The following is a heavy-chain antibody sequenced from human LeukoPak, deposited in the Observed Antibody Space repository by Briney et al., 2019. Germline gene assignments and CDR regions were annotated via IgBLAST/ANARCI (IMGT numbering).Heavy chain of an antibody. CDR1: GFTFSSYW. CDR3: ARNRGWYITDV. Sequence: PGGSLRLSCAASGFTFSSYWMSWVRQAPGKGLEWIGYIYYHGNTNYNPSLKSRVTISLDKSKNQFSLELSSVTAADTAVYYCARNRGWYITDVWGQGTTVTVSS. D-gene: IGHD6-19*01. J-gene: IGHJ6*02. V-gene: IGHV4-59*01. CDR2: IYYHGNT.